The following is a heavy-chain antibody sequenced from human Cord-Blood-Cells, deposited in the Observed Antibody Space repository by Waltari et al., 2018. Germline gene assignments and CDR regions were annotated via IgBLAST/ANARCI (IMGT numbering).Heavy chain of an antibody. V-gene: IGHV2-70*01. CDR3: ARMRVVVPAADWYFDL. CDR2: IDWDDDK. CDR1: GFSLSTSGMC. J-gene: IGHJ2*01. Sequence: QVTLRESGPALVKPTQTLTLTCTFSGFSLSTSGMCVSWIRQLPGKALEWLALIDWDDDKYYSTSLKTRLTISKDTSKNHVVLRITNVDPVDTATYYCARMRVVVPAADWYFDLWGRGTLVTVSS. D-gene: IGHD2-2*01.